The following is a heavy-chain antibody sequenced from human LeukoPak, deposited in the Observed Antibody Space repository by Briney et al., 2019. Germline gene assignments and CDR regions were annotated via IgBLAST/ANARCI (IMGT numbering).Heavy chain of an antibody. J-gene: IGHJ4*02. CDR3: AREGGYSSGPYLD. V-gene: IGHV3-64*01. Sequence: PGGSLRLSCAASGFTFSSYAMHWVRQAPGKGLEYVSAISSNGGSTYYANSVKGRFTISRDNSKNTLYLQMGSLRAEDMAVYYCAREGGYSSGPYLDWGQGTLVTVSS. CDR1: GFTFSSYA. CDR2: ISSNGGST. D-gene: IGHD6-19*01.